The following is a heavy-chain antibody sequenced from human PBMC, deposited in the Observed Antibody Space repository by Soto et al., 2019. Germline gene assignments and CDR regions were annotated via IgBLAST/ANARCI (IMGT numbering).Heavy chain of an antibody. CDR1: GFTFSSYS. J-gene: IGHJ4*02. Sequence: GGSMKLSCAASGFTFSSYSTNWVRQAPGKGLEWVSSISSSSSYIYYADSVKGRFTISRDNAKNSLYLQMNSLRAEDTAVYYCAKTPRPYPPYGDYSLDYWGQGTLVTVSS. D-gene: IGHD4-17*01. V-gene: IGHV3-21*01. CDR2: ISSSSSYI. CDR3: AKTPRPYPPYGDYSLDY.